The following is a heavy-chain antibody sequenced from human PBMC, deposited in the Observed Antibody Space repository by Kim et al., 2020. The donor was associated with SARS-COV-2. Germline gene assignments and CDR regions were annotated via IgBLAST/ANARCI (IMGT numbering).Heavy chain of an antibody. J-gene: IGHJ4*02. V-gene: IGHV3-49*03. CDR1: GFSFRDYD. CDR2: AKSNTYGGTS. CDR3: SRGARYSSSCYPCFDR. Sequence: GGSLRLSCTTSGFSFRDYDMSWFRQAPGKGLEWVGFAKSNTYGGTSEYAASVKGRVTISRDDYKSIAYLQMDSLKAEDTGLYYCSRGARYSSSCYPCFDRWGQGILVTVSS. D-gene: IGHD5-18*01.